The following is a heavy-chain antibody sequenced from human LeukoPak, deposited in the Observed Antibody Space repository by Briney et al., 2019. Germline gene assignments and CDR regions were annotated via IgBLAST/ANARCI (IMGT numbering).Heavy chain of an antibody. V-gene: IGHV4-59*08. CDR3: ARHRAQMTTVPYWYFDL. J-gene: IGHJ2*01. CDR2: IYYSGST. CDR1: GGSISSYY. D-gene: IGHD4-17*01. Sequence: SETLSLTCTVSGGSISSYYWSWIRRPPGKGLEWIGYIYYSGSTNYNPSLKSRVTISVDTSKNQFSLKVRSVTAADTAVFYCARHRAQMTTVPYWYFDLWGRGTLVTVSS.